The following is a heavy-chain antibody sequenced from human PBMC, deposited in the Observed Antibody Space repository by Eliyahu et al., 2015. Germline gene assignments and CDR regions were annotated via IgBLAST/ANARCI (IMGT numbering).Heavy chain of an antibody. D-gene: IGHD3-16*01. CDR2: ISTSGSTI. V-gene: IGHV3-11*01. Sequence: QVQLVESGGGLVKPGGSLRLSCAASGFXFGAYYMSWIRQAPGKGLEGVSYISTSGSTIYYADSVKGRFTISRDDAKNSLYLQMNSLRAEDTAVYYCARGYIWGTYALGYWGQGTLVTVSS. CDR1: GFXFGAYY. CDR3: ARGYIWGTYALGY. J-gene: IGHJ4*02.